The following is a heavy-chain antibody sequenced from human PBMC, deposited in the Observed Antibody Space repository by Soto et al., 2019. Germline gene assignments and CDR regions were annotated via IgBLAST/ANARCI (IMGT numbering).Heavy chain of an antibody. CDR1: GTIFSSYT. J-gene: IGHJ6*02. D-gene: IGHD3-16*01. Sequence: QVQLVQSGAEVKKPGSSVRVSCKASGTIFSSYTISWVRQAPGQGLEWMGRIIPILGETNSAQKFQDRVTLTADKSTNTAYMELNSLRLEDTAVYYCARGLGGSMDDWGQGTTVTVS. CDR3: ARGLGGSMDD. V-gene: IGHV1-69*08. CDR2: IIPILGET.